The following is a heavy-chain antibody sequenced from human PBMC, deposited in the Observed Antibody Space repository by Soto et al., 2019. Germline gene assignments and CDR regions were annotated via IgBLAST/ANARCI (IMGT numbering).Heavy chain of an antibody. Sequence: SETLSFTCTVSGDSISGGNYYWSWIRQLPGKGLEWIGYIYYNENTYYNPFLKSRVTISVDTSKNQFSLKLSSVTAADTAVFYCARASGYSHGHFDFWGQGTLVTVS. D-gene: IGHD5-18*01. CDR2: IYYNENT. J-gene: IGHJ4*02. CDR1: GDSISGGNYY. CDR3: ARASGYSHGHFDF. V-gene: IGHV4-31*03.